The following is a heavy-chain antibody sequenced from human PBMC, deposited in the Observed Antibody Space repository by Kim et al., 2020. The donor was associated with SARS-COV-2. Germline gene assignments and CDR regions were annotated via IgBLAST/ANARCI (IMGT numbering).Heavy chain of an antibody. Sequence: SETLSLTCTVSGGSISSSSYYWGWIRQPPGKGLEWIGSIYYSGSTYYNPSLKSRVTISVDTSKNQFSLKLSSVTAADTAVYYCASDLGSRIVGATMSLDYWGQGTLVTVSS. V-gene: IGHV4-39*07. CDR3: ASDLGSRIVGATMSLDY. CDR2: IYYSGST. J-gene: IGHJ4*02. CDR1: GGSISSSSYY. D-gene: IGHD1-26*01.